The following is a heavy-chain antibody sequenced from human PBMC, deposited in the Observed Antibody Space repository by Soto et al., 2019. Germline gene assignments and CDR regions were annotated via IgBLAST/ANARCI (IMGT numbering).Heavy chain of an antibody. CDR2: ISGSGGST. Sequence: EVQLLESGGGLVQPGGSLRLSCAASGFTFSSYAMSWVRQAPGKGLEWVSAISGSGGSTYYADSVKGRFTISRDNSKTTLYLQINGLRAGDTAVYYCAKGFLHYDFLTGYYPGSGMDVWGKGTTVTVSS. CDR1: GFTFSSYA. CDR3: AKGFLHYDFLTGYYPGSGMDV. V-gene: IGHV3-23*01. J-gene: IGHJ6*04. D-gene: IGHD3-9*01.